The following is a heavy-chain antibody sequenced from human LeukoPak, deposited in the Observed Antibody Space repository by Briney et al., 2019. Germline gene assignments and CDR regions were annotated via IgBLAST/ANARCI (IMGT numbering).Heavy chain of an antibody. Sequence: ASVKVSCKASGYTFTSYGISWVRQAPGQGLEWMGWISAYNGNTNYAQKLQGRVTMTTDTSTSTAYMELRSLRSDDTAVYCCARAGLYYYDSSSYSGWFDPWGQGTLVTVSS. CDR1: GYTFTSYG. J-gene: IGHJ5*02. D-gene: IGHD3-22*01. CDR3: ARAGLYYYDSSSYSGWFDP. V-gene: IGHV1-18*01. CDR2: ISAYNGNT.